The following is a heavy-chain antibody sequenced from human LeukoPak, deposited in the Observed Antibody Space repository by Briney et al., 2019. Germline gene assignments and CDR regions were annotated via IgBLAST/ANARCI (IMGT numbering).Heavy chain of an antibody. CDR1: GGSFSGYY. J-gene: IGHJ4*02. V-gene: IGHV4-34*01. D-gene: IGHD3-3*01. Sequence: SETLSLTCAVYGGSFSGYYWSWIRQPPGKGLEWIGEINHSGSTDYNPSLKSRVTISVDTSKNQFSLKLSSVTAADTAVYYCARINYDFWSGSSYYFDYWGQGTLVTVSS. CDR3: ARINYDFWSGSSYYFDY. CDR2: INHSGST.